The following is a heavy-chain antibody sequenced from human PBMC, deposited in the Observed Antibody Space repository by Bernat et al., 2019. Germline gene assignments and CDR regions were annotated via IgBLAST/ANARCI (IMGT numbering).Heavy chain of an antibody. J-gene: IGHJ3*02. CDR2: IRYDGSNT. Sequence: VQLVESGGGLVKPGGSLRLSCAASGFTFSNAWINWVRQAPGKGLEWVAFIRYDGSNTYYADFVKGRFTISRDNSKNTLYLQMNSLRAEDTALYYCANGGYCNGGSCYFSAFDIWGQGTMVTVSS. CDR1: GFTFSNAW. CDR3: ANGGYCNGGSCYFSAFDI. D-gene: IGHD2-15*01. V-gene: IGHV3-30*02.